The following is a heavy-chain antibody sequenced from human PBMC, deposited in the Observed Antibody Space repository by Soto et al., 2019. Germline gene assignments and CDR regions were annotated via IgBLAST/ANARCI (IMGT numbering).Heavy chain of an antibody. CDR3: AKTPGVITVITSFDP. V-gene: IGHV3-23*01. Sequence: GGSLRLSFVASGFTFNKYALAWVRQAPGKGLEWVSAISGSGASTYDADSVKGRFTISRDNSNNTLYLQMNSLRAEDTAVYYCAKTPGVITVITSFDPWGQGTPVTVSS. J-gene: IGHJ5*02. CDR2: ISGSGAST. CDR1: GFTFNKYA. D-gene: IGHD3-16*01.